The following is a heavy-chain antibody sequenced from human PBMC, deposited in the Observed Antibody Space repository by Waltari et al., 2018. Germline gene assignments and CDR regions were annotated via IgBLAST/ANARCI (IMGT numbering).Heavy chain of an antibody. D-gene: IGHD6-13*01. V-gene: IGHV3-30*04. Sequence: QVQLVESGVGVVQPGRSLRLSCAASGFTFSIYAFHWVRQAPGKGVGWGGGIGYDGRYKHDADSVKGRFTISRDDSKNTLDLQMNSLRVEDTAVYHCVREGPEYSSNWRGLGLDFWGQGTLVTVSS. CDR2: IGYDGRYK. CDR3: VREGPEYSSNWRGLGLDF. CDR1: GFTFSIYA. J-gene: IGHJ4*02.